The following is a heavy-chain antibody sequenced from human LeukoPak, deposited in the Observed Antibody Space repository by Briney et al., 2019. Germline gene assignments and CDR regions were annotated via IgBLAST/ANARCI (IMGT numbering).Heavy chain of an antibody. V-gene: IGHV4-34*01. CDR3: ASLDSSGWY. Sequence: SETLSLTCAVYGGSFSGYYWSWIRQPPGKGLEWIGEISHSGSTNYNPSLKSRVTISVDTSKNQFSLKLSSVTAADTAVYYCASLDSSGWYWGQGTLVTVSS. CDR2: ISHSGST. J-gene: IGHJ4*02. CDR1: GGSFSGYY. D-gene: IGHD6-19*01.